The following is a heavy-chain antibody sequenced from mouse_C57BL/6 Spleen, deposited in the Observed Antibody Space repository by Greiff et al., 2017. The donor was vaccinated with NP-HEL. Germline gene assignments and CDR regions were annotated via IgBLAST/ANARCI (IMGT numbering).Heavy chain of an antibody. Sequence: VQLQQPGAELVRPGTSVKLSCKASGYTFTSYWMHWVKQRPGQGLEWIGVIDPSDSYTNYNQKFKGKATLTVDTSSSTAYMQLSSLTSEDSAVYYCARAHYDYDLVYFDYWGQGTTLTVSS. CDR3: ARAHYDYDLVYFDY. J-gene: IGHJ2*01. D-gene: IGHD2-4*01. CDR1: GYTFTSYW. CDR2: IDPSDSYT. V-gene: IGHV1-59*01.